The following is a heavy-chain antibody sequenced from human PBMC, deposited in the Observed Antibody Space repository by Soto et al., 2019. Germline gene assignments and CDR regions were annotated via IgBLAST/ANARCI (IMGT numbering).Heavy chain of an antibody. V-gene: IGHV3-11*05. Sequence: QVQLVESGGGLVMPGGSLRLSCAASGFTFSDYYMSWIRQAPGKGLEWVSYITSSSTYTNYAGSVKGRFTISRDNAKNSLYLQMNSPRAEDTAMYYCASGFGYCSNPGCYHVEFQHWGQGTLVTVSS. D-gene: IGHD2-2*03. CDR3: ASGFGYCSNPGCYHVEFQH. J-gene: IGHJ1*01. CDR2: ITSSSTYT. CDR1: GFTFSDYY.